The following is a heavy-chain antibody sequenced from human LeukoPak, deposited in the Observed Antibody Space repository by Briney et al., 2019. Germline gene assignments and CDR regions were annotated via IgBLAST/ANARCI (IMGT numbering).Heavy chain of an antibody. D-gene: IGHD3-3*01. V-gene: IGHV4-34*01. CDR1: GGSFSGYY. CDR3: ARKRIFGVVRAFDI. CDR2: INHSGST. J-gene: IGHJ3*02. Sequence: PSETLSLTCAVYGGSFSGYYWSWIRQPPGKGLEWIGEINHSGSTNYNPSLKSRVTISVDTSKNQFSLKLSSVTAADTAVYYCARKRIFGVVRAFDIWGQGTMVTVSS.